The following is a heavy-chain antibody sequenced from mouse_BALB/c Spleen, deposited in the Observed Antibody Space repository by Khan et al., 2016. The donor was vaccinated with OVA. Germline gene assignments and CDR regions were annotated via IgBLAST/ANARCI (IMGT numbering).Heavy chain of an antibody. V-gene: IGHV2-6-5*01. CDR3: AKDHCDYGKDN. Sequence: VQLQESGPGLVAPSQSLSITCTVSGFSLTDYAVSWIRQPPGKGLEWLGVIWAGGSTYYNSALKPRLSISKDNSKSQVFLKMNSLQTDDTAMYYCAKDHCDYGKDNWGQGTTVTVSS. CDR2: IWAGGST. CDR1: GFSLTDYA. J-gene: IGHJ4*01.